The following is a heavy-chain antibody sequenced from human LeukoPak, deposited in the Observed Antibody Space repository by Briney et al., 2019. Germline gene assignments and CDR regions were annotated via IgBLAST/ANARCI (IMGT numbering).Heavy chain of an antibody. V-gene: IGHV3-21*01. CDR2: ISSSSSYI. Sequence: GGSLRLSCAASGFTFSSYVMHWVRQAPGKGLEWVSCISSSSSYIYYADSVKGRFTISRDNAKNSLYLQMNSLRAEDTAVYYCATSPVYSYGHPYYFDYWGQGTLVTVSS. CDR3: ATSPVYSYGHPYYFDY. D-gene: IGHD5-18*01. CDR1: GFTFSSYV. J-gene: IGHJ4*02.